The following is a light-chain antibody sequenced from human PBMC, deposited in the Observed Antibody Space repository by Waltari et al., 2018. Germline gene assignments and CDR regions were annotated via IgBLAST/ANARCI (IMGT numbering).Light chain of an antibody. CDR1: QSLFYSSNNKNY. J-gene: IGKJ1*01. CDR3: QQYYTTPRT. CDR2: WAS. V-gene: IGKV4-1*01. Sequence: DIVMTQSPDSLAVSLDDRATINCKSSQSLFYSSNNKNYVAWYQPQPGQPPKLLIYWASTRESGVPDRFRGSGSGTDFTLTISSLQAEDVAVYFCQQYYTTPRTFGPGTKVEI.